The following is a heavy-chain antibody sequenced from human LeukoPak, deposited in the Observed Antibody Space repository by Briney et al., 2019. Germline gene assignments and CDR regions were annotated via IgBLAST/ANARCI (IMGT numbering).Heavy chain of an antibody. Sequence: GGSLRLSCAASGFTFSSYAMSWVRQAPGKGLEWVSAISGSGGSTYYADSVKGRFTISRDNSKNTLYLQMNSLRAEDTALYYCAKDTAGQLATRLDPWGQGTLVTASS. J-gene: IGHJ5*02. D-gene: IGHD6-6*01. CDR3: AKDTAGQLATRLDP. CDR2: ISGSGGST. V-gene: IGHV3-23*01. CDR1: GFTFSSYA.